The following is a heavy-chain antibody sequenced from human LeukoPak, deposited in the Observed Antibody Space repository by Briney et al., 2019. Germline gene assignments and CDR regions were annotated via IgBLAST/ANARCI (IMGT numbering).Heavy chain of an antibody. CDR2: IYYSGST. V-gene: IGHV4-39*07. Sequence: SETLSLTCTVSGGSISRSSYYWGWIRQPPGKGLEWIGSIYYSGSTNYNPSLKSRVTISVDTSKNQFSLKLSSVTAADTAVYYCAKYVWGSYPTFEDYWGQGTLVTVSS. D-gene: IGHD3-16*02. CDR1: GGSISRSSYY. CDR3: AKYVWGSYPTFEDY. J-gene: IGHJ4*02.